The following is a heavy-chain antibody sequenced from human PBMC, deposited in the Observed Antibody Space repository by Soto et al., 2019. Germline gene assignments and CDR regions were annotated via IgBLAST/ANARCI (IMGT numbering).Heavy chain of an antibody. CDR2: MNPNSGNT. Sequence: QVQLVQSGAEVKKPGASVKVSCKASGYTFTTYNINWVRQAPGQGLEWMGWMNPNSGNTGYAQKFQGRVTMTRNTSISTAYMELSSLRSEDTAVFYCARESASDAFDIWGQGTRVTVSS. CDR1: GYTFTTYN. V-gene: IGHV1-8*01. CDR3: ARESASDAFDI. J-gene: IGHJ3*02.